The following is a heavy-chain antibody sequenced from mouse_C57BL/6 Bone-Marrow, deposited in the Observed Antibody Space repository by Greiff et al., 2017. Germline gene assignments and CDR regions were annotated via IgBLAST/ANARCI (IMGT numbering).Heavy chain of an antibody. V-gene: IGHV5-9*01. D-gene: IGHD1-1*01. CDR3: ARNYYYGSSYGFFAY. CDR1: GFTFSSYT. CDR2: ISGGGGNT. Sequence: EVQLVESGGGLVKPGGSLKLSCAASGFTFSSYTMSWVRQTPEKRLEWVATISGGGGNTYYPDSVKGRFTISRDNAKNTLYLQMSSLRSEDTALYYCARNYYYGSSYGFFAYWGQGTLVTVSA. J-gene: IGHJ3*01.